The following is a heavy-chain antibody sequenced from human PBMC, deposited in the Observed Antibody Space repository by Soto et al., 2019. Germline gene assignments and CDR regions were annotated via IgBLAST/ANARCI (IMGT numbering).Heavy chain of an antibody. CDR2: IAYDGKT. CDR3: VRPLTTGGFDI. V-gene: IGHV4-39*01. CDR1: GGSISDNDYY. Sequence: SETLSLTCTVSGGSISDNDYYWSWIRQPPGKGLEWVGNIAYDGKTSSSPSLKSRVSMSVDTSKNQYSLKLGSVTAADTAVYYCVRPLTTGGFDIWGQGTMVTVSS. J-gene: IGHJ3*02. D-gene: IGHD4-17*01.